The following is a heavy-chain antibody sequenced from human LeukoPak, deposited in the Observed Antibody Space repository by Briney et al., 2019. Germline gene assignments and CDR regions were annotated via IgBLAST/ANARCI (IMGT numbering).Heavy chain of an antibody. J-gene: IGHJ4*02. CDR1: GGSFSGYY. V-gene: IGHV4-34*01. Sequence: SETLSLTCAVYGGSFSGYYWSWIRQPPGKGLEWIGKINHSGSTNYNPSLKSRVTISVDTSKNQFSLKLSSVTAADTAVYYCARVGYGSGSYCYFDYWGQGTLVTVSS. CDR3: ARVGYGSGSYCYFDY. CDR2: INHSGST. D-gene: IGHD3-10*01.